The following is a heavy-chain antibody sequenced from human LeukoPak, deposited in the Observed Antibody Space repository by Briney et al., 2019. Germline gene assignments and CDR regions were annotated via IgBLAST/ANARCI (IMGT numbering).Heavy chain of an antibody. J-gene: IGHJ4*02. CDR3: ARDYKNAFDN. CDR2: IGISSGNT. CDR1: GFTFSAYS. V-gene: IGHV3-48*01. Sequence: GESLRLSCAASGFTFSAYSMNWVRQAPGKGLEWISYIGISSGNTKYADSVKGRFTISRDKAKNSLYLQMNSLRVEDTAVYYCARDYKNAFDNWGQGTLVTVSS. D-gene: IGHD1-1*01.